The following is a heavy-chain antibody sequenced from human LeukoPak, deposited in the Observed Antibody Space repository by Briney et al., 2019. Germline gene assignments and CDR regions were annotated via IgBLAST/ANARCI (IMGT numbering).Heavy chain of an antibody. CDR1: GGSISSYY. J-gene: IGHJ4*02. Sequence: SETLSLTCTVSGGSISSYYWSWIRQPPGKGLEWIGYIYYRGSTNYNPSLKSRVTISVDTSKNQFSLKLSSVTAADTAVYYCARYSFMVRGVMEDYYFDYWGQGTLVTVSS. CDR3: ARYSFMVRGVMEDYYFDY. D-gene: IGHD3-10*01. V-gene: IGHV4-59*08. CDR2: IYYRGST.